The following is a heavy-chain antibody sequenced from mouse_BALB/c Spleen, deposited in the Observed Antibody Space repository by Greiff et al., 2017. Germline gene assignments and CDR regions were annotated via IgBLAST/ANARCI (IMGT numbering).Heavy chain of an antibody. CDR2: INPNNGGT. D-gene: IGHD1-2*01. Sequence: VQLQQSGPELVKPGASVKIPCKASGYTFTDYNMDWVKQSHGKSLEWIGDINPNNGGTIYNQKFKGKATLTVDKSSSTAYMELRSLTSEDTAVYYCARRYYGYRYYAMDYWGQGTSVTVSS. CDR3: ARRYYGYRYYAMDY. CDR1: GYTFTDYN. J-gene: IGHJ4*01. V-gene: IGHV1-18*01.